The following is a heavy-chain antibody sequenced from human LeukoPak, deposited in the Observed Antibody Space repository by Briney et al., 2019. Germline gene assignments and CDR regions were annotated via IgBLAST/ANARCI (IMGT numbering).Heavy chain of an antibody. V-gene: IGHV4-59*01. J-gene: IGHJ4*02. CDR2: IYYSGST. CDR3: ARVAVRPMVRGVIDY. CDR1: GDSISSYY. D-gene: IGHD3-10*01. Sequence: SETLSLTCTVSGDSISSYYWSWIRQPPGKGLEGIGYIYYSGSTNYNPSLKSRVTISVDTSKNQFSLKLSSVSAADTAVYFCARVAVRPMVRGVIDYCGQGTLVTVSS.